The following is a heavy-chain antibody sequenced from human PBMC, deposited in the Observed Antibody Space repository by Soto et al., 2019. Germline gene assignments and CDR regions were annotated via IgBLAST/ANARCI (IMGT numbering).Heavy chain of an antibody. CDR3: ARVLGYYDYVWGSPMFDP. CDR1: GSTFTSYG. CDR2: ISAYNGNT. D-gene: IGHD3-16*01. V-gene: IGHV1-18*04. Sequence: ASVKLSCKASGSTFTSYGISWVRQAPGQGLEWMGWISAYNGNTNYAQKLQGRVTMTTDTSTSTAYMELRSLRSDDTAVYYCARVLGYYDYVWGSPMFDPWGQGTLVTVSS. J-gene: IGHJ5*02.